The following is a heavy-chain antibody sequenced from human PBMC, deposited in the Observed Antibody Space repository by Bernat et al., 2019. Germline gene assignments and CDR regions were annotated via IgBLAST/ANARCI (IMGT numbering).Heavy chain of an antibody. CDR2: INAGNGDT. D-gene: IGHD2-2*01. V-gene: IGHV1-3*01. Sequence: QVQLVQSGAEVKKPGASVKVSCKASGYTFSVYALHWVRQAPGHRLDWMGWINAGNGDTKYSQKLQVRVTMNRENAASTVDMEMGRLRSEDKAVYSCARGYGRRTSCQYYF. CDR1: GYTFSVYA. CDR3: ARGYGRRTSCQYYF. J-gene: IGHJ4*01.